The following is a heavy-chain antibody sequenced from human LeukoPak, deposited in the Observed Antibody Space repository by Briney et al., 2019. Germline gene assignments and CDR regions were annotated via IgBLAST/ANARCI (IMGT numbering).Heavy chain of an antibody. Sequence: SETLSLTCAVSGGSISSNNWWIWVRQSPEKGLEWIGEIYHDGSTNYNPSLKSRVTISMDKSKNQLSLKLNFVTAADTAVYYCARGSHTLDAFDIWGQGTMVTVSS. J-gene: IGHJ3*02. CDR1: GGSISSNNW. V-gene: IGHV4-4*02. CDR3: ARGSHTLDAFDI. CDR2: IYHDGST.